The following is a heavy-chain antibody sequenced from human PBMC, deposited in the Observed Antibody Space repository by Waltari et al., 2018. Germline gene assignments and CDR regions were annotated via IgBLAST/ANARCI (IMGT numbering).Heavy chain of an antibody. V-gene: IGHV4-61*09. J-gene: IGHJ6*02. D-gene: IGHD1-26*01. Sequence: QVQLQESGPGLVKPSQTLSLTCTASGGSISSGGSYWSWIRQPAGKGLEWIGYIYTSGSTNYNPSLKSRVTISVDTSKNQFSLKLSSVTAADTAVYYCARENGGSYGMDVWGQGTTVTVSS. CDR1: GGSISSGGSY. CDR3: ARENGGSYGMDV. CDR2: IYTSGST.